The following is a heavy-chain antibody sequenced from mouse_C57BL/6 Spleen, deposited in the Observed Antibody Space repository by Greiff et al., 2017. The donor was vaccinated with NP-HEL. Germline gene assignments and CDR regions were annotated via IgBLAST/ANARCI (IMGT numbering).Heavy chain of an antibody. Sequence: VHVKQSGPELVKPGASVTISCKASGYSFTDYNMNWVKQSNGKSLEWIGVINPNYGTTSYNLKFKGKATLTVDQSSSTAYMQLNSLTSEDSAVYYCARSSYYYGSSYDWYFDVWGTGTTVTVSS. CDR1: GYSFTDYN. D-gene: IGHD1-1*01. CDR2: INPNYGTT. J-gene: IGHJ1*03. V-gene: IGHV1-39*01. CDR3: ARSSYYYGSSYDWYFDV.